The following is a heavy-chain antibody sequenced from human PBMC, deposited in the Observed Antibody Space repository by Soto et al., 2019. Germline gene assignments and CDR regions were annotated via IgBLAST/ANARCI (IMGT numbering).Heavy chain of an antibody. D-gene: IGHD6-13*01. CDR2: IDWDDDK. V-gene: IGHV2-70*01. J-gene: IGHJ6*02. CDR1: GFSLSTSGMC. CDR3: ARIRAIAAAGKLLYYYGMDV. Sequence: SGPTLVNPTQTLTLTCTFSGFSLSTSGMCVSWIRQPPGKALEWLALIDWDDDKYYSTSLKTRLTISKDTSKNQVVLTMTNMDPVDTATYYCARIRAIAAAGKLLYYYGMDVWGQGTTVTVSS.